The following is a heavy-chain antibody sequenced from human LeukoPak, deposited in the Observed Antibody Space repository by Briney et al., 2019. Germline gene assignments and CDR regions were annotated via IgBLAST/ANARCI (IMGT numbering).Heavy chain of an antibody. V-gene: IGHV4-34*01. D-gene: IGHD3-10*01. CDR1: GGSFSGYY. CDR2: INHSGST. CDR3: ARDTRLWFGIDY. Sequence: PSETLSLTCAVYGGSFSGYYWSWIRQPPGKGLEWIGEINHSGSTNYNPSLKSRVTISVDTSKNQFSLKLSSVTAADTAVYYCARDTRLWFGIDYWGQGTLVTVSS. J-gene: IGHJ4*02.